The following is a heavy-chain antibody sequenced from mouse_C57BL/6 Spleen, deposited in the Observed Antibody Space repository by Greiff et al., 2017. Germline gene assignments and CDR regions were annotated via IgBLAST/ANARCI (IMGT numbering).Heavy chain of an antibody. CDR1: GFTFSDYG. CDR2: ISSGSSTI. V-gene: IGHV5-17*01. CDR3: ARSGTDYPWFAY. J-gene: IGHJ3*01. Sequence: EVHLVESGGGLVKPGGSLKLSCAASGFTFSDYGMHWVRQAPEKGLEWVAYISSGSSTIYYADTVKGRFTISRDNAKNTLFLQMTSLRSEDTAMYYCARSGTDYPWFAYWGQGTLVTVSA. D-gene: IGHD2-4*01.